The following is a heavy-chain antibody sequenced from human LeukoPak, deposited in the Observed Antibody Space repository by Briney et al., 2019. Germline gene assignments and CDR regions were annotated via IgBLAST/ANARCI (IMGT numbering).Heavy chain of an antibody. CDR1: GFTFDDYA. CDR3: ARDSGDY. V-gene: IGHV3-66*02. Sequence: GGSLRLSCAASGFTFDDYAMHWVRQAPGKGLEWVSVIYSGGSTYYADSVKGRFTISRDNSKNTPYLQMNSLRAEDTAVYYCARDSGDYWGQGTLVTVSS. J-gene: IGHJ4*02. CDR2: IYSGGST. D-gene: IGHD1-26*01.